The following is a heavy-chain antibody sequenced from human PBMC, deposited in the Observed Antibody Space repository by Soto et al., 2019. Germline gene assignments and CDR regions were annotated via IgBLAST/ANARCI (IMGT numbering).Heavy chain of an antibody. V-gene: IGHV4-31*03. J-gene: IGHJ5*02. CDR1: GCSISSGGYY. CDR2: IYYSGST. D-gene: IGHD2-2*01. CDR3: ARFSYCSSTSCYASGNWFDP. Sequence: SETLSLTCTVSGCSISSGGYYWSWIRQHPGKGLEWIGYIYYSGSTYYNPSLKSRVTISVDTSKNQFSLKLSSVTAADTAVYYCARFSYCSSTSCYASGNWFDPWGQGTLVTVSS.